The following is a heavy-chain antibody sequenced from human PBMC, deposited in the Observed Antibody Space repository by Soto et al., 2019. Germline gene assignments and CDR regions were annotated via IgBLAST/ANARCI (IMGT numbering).Heavy chain of an antibody. CDR1: GGSLSSSSYY. CDR3: ARDFSDYNWNYVRPEDAFYI. V-gene: IGHV4-39*02. CDR2: IYYSGST. D-gene: IGHD1-7*01. J-gene: IGHJ3*02. Sequence: SETLSLTCTVSGGSLSSSSYYWGWIRQPPGKGLEWIGSIYYSGSTYYNPSLKSRVTISVDTSKNQFSLKLSSVTAADTAVYYCARDFSDYNWNYVRPEDAFYIFCQGTMVTVS.